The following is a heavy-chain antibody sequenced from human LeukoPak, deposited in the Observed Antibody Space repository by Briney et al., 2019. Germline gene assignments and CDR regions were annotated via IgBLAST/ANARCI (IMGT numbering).Heavy chain of an antibody. J-gene: IGHJ4*02. V-gene: IGHV4-59*01. CDR2: IYYSGST. CDR1: GDSISSYY. CDR3: ARGVPEYYDFWSGYFYYFGY. Sequence: PSETLSLTCTVSGDSISSYYWSWIRQPPGKGLEWIGYIYYSGSTNYNPSLKSRVTISVDTSKNQFSLKLTSVTAADTAVYYCARGVPEYYDFWSGYFYYFGYWGQGTLVTVSS. D-gene: IGHD3-3*01.